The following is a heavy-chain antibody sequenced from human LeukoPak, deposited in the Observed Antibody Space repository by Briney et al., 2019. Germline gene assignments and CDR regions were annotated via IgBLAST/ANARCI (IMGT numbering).Heavy chain of an antibody. Sequence: GESLKIFCKGSGYSFTSYWIGWVRQMPGKGLEWMGIIYPGDSDTRYSPSFQGQVTISADKSINTAYLQWSSLKASDTAMYYCARHAGMATISALRSWGQGTLVPVSS. V-gene: IGHV5-51*01. D-gene: IGHD5-24*01. CDR2: IYPGDSDT. J-gene: IGHJ5*02. CDR3: ARHAGMATISALRS. CDR1: GYSFTSYW.